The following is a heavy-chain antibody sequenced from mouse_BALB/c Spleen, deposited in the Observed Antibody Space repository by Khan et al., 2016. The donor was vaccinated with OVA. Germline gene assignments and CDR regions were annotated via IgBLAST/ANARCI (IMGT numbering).Heavy chain of an antibody. D-gene: IGHD2-1*01. V-gene: IGHV9-3-1*01. Sequence: QIQLVQSGPELKKPGETVKISCKASGYTFTNYGMNWVKQAPGKGLKWMGWINTYTGEPTYGDDFKGRFAFSLETSASTASLQIINLKNEDTATYFCTRSQGIYLFAYWGQGTLVTVSA. CDR2: INTYTGEP. J-gene: IGHJ3*01. CDR1: GYTFTNYG. CDR3: TRSQGIYLFAY.